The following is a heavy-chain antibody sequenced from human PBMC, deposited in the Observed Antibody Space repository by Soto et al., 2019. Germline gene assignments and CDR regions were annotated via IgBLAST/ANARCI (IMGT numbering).Heavy chain of an antibody. V-gene: IGHV1-18*01. CDR3: AMVDNYVTPTPQDV. CDR1: GYIFVNYG. Sequence: QVQLVQSGDEVRKPGSSVKVSCKASGYIFVNYGIAWVRQAPGQGLEWMGWLSPYSGNTHYASKVQGRLTMTTDTSTSTAYRDLGSLTSDETAVYYCAMVDNYVTPTPQDVGGQGTTGTVSS. CDR2: LSPYSGNT. J-gene: IGHJ6*02. D-gene: IGHD3-16*01.